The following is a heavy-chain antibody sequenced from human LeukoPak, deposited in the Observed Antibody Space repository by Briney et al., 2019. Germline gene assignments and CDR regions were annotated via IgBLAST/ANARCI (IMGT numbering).Heavy chain of an antibody. CDR3: ATTSRDSDAYYDYLNY. Sequence: GASVKVSCKASGYTFTAYFMHWVRQAPGQGLEWMGCINPDSGATNYAQKFQGRVTMTRDTSITTAYMELSRLTSDDTAVYFCATTSRDSDAYYDYLNYWGQGTLITVSS. D-gene: IGHD3-10*01. V-gene: IGHV1-2*02. CDR2: INPDSGAT. CDR1: GYTFTAYF. J-gene: IGHJ4*02.